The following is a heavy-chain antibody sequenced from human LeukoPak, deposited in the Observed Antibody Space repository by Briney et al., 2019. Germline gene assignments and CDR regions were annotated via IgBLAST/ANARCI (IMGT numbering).Heavy chain of an antibody. J-gene: IGHJ6*03. CDR1: GYTFTSYY. CDR2: INPSGGST. CDR3: ARDSNEVSGSSYYYYYYMDV. Sequence: ASVKVSCKACGYTFTSYYMHWVRQAPGQGLEWMGIINPSGGSTSYAQKFQGRVTMTRDTSTSTVYMELSSLRSEDTAVYYCARDSNEVSGSSYYYYYYMDVWGKGTTVTVSS. V-gene: IGHV1-46*01. D-gene: IGHD3-10*01.